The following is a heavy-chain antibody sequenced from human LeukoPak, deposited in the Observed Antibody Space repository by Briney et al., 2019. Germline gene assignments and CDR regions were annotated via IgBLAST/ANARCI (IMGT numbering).Heavy chain of an antibody. Sequence: PGRSLILSCAASGFTFSSYCMLWVRQAPGKGLEWVAVISYDGSNKYYADSVKGRFTISRDNSKNTLYLQMNSLRAEDTAVYYCAKDSRTYDYVWGSTDYWGQGTLVTVSS. CDR1: GFTFSSYC. D-gene: IGHD3-16*01. CDR2: ISYDGSNK. J-gene: IGHJ4*02. V-gene: IGHV3-30*18. CDR3: AKDSRTYDYVWGSTDY.